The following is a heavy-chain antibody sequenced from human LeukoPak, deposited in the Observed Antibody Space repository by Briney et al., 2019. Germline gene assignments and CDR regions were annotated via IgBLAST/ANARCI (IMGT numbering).Heavy chain of an antibody. D-gene: IGHD3-22*01. CDR2: IYAAGST. CDR3: VRQYSYDSSGYYPWDY. CDR1: GFTVSSNY. J-gene: IGHJ4*02. Sequence: GGSLRLSCAASGFTVSSNYVSWVRQAPGKGLEWLSVIYAAGSTYYADSVKGRFTISRDNAKNTLYLQMNSLRAEDTAMYYCVRQYSYDSSGYYPWDYWGQGTLVTVSS. V-gene: IGHV3-66*04.